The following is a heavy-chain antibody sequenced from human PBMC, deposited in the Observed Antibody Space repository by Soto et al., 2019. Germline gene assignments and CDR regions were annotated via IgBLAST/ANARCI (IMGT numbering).Heavy chain of an antibody. CDR1: GFTFSDST. CDR3: PGRQLEN. D-gene: IGHD6-13*01. J-gene: IGHJ4*02. Sequence: EVQLVASGGGLVQPGGSLKLSCAASGFTFSDSTVHWVRQASGKGLEWVGRIRSKADSYATAYAASVKGRFTISRDDSLNTAYLQMSSLKNEDTAVYYCPGRQLENWGQGTLVIVSS. CDR2: IRSKADSYAT. V-gene: IGHV3-73*01.